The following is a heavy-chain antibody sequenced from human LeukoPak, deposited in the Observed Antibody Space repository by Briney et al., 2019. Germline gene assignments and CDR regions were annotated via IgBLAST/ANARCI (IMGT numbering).Heavy chain of an antibody. D-gene: IGHD6-19*01. CDR1: GFTFSGYG. J-gene: IGHJ4*02. CDR3: ARLSAVGSSGWYTRDY. V-gene: IGHV3-30*03. Sequence: PGRSLRLSCAASGFTFSGYGMHWVRQAPGKGLEWVAVISYDGSNKYYADSVKGRLTISRDNSKNTLYLQMNSLRAEDTAVYYCARLSAVGSSGWYTRDYWGQGTLVTVSS. CDR2: ISYDGSNK.